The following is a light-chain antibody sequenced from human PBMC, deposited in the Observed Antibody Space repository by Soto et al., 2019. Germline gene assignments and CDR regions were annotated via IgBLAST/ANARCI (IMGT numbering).Light chain of an antibody. CDR2: DVS. J-gene: IGLJ3*02. CDR3: CSYAGTYTWV. Sequence: QSALTQPRSVSGSPGQSVTISCTGTSSDVGGYNSVSWYQQYPGKAPILMIYDVSKRPSGVPDRFAGSKSGNAASLTISGLQAEDEADYYCCSYAGTYTWVFGGGTKVTVL. CDR1: SSDVGGYNS. V-gene: IGLV2-11*01.